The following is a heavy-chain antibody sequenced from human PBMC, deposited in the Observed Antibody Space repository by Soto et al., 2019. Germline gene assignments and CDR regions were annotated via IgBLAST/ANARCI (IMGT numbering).Heavy chain of an antibody. D-gene: IGHD4-17*01. CDR2: IKQDGSEK. V-gene: IGHV3-7*03. CDR1: GFTFSSYW. J-gene: IGHJ4*02. CDR3: ARETGVTNWPSFDY. Sequence: EVQLVESGGDLVQPGGSLRLSCAASGFTFSSYWMSWVRQAPGKGLEWVANIKQDGSEKYYVDSVKGRFTISRDNAKNSLYLQMNSLRAEDTAVYYCARETGVTNWPSFDYWGQGTLVTVSS.